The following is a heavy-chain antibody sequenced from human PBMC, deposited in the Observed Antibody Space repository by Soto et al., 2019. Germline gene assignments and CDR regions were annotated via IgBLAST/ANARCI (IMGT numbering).Heavy chain of an antibody. J-gene: IGHJ4*02. V-gene: IGHV1-18*01. CDR3: ARDVNEGGVDF. D-gene: IGHD6-25*01. CDR1: GYIFSAFG. Sequence: QGRLLQSGAEVKKPGASVKVSCKASGYIFSAFGINWVRQAPGQGLEWMGWITGSTYNTNYAQKVQDRVNMTTDTSTSTAYMELKSLKSDDTAVYYCARDVNEGGVDFWGQGTLVSVSS. CDR2: ITGSTYNT.